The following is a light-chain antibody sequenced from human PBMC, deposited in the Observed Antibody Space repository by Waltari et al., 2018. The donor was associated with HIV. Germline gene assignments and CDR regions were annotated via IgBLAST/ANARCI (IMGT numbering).Light chain of an antibody. J-gene: IGLJ1*01. CDR1: HLGANY. CDR2: QAS. Sequence: SYELTPPPSVSVSPGQTASIPCHGDHLGANYACWYQPKPGQSPVRVIYQASSRPSGIPERFSGSNAGNTATLTISGTQAMDEADYYGQAWDSSTGVFGTGTKVTVL. CDR3: QAWDSSTGV. V-gene: IGLV3-1*01.